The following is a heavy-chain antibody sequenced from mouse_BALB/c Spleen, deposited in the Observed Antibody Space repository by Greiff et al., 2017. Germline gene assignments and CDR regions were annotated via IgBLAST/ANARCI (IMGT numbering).Heavy chain of an antibody. J-gene: IGHJ2*01. CDR1: GFTFNTYA. CDR3: VRHDFDY. V-gene: IGHV10-1*02. Sequence: EVQVVESGGGLVQPKGSLKLSCAASGFTFNTYAMNWVRQAPGKGLEWVARIRSKSNNYATYYADSVKDRFTISRDDSQSMLYLQMNNLKTEDTAMYYCVRHDFDYWGQGTTLTVSS. CDR2: IRSKSNNYAT.